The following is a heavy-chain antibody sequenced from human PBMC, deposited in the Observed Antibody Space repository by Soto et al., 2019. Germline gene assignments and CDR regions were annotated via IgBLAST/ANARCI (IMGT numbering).Heavy chain of an antibody. D-gene: IGHD3-10*01. CDR3: ATELSFGKICAG. Sequence: QVQVVQSGVEVRRPGSSVKVSCKASGDTFKNCVISWVRQAPGQGLEWMGGIIPLFGTTDFAQRFQGRLTSTTEEFTTPAYMELISLSSDYTAPYYCATELSFGKICAGWGPGIKVIV. CDR1: GDTFKNCV. J-gene: IGHJ3*01. V-gene: IGHV1-69*01. CDR2: IIPLFGTT.